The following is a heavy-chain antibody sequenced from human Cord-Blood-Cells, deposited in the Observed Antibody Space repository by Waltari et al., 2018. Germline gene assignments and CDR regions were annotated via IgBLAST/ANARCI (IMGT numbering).Heavy chain of an antibody. CDR3: ARELGSSSSAFDI. J-gene: IGHJ3*02. Sequence: QVQLVESGGGVVQPGRSLRLSCAAAGFTFSSYAVPWVRQAPGTGLEWVAVISYDGSNKYYADSVKGRFTISRDNSKNTLYLQMNSLRAEDTAVYYCARELGSSSSAFDIWGQGTMVTVYS. D-gene: IGHD6-6*01. CDR1: GFTFSSYA. CDR2: ISYDGSNK. V-gene: IGHV3-30*04.